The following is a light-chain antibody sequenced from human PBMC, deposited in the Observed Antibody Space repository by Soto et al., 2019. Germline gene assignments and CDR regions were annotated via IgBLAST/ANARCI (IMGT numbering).Light chain of an antibody. CDR2: DVN. CDR3: SSYTSSYSYV. J-gene: IGLJ1*01. V-gene: IGLV2-14*01. CDR1: SSDVGGYKS. Sequence: QSALTQPASVSGSPGQSIAISCAGTSSDVGGYKSVSWYQQDPGKAPKLLIYDVNSRPSGISDRFSGSKSGNTASLTISGLQAEDEADYYCSSYTSSYSYVFGTGTKVTVL.